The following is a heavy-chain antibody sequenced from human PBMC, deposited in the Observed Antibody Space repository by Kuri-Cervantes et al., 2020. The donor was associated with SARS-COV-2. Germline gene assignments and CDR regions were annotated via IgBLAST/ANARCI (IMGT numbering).Heavy chain of an antibody. V-gene: IGHV1-3*01. D-gene: IGHD4-17*01. CDR1: GYTFTTYA. Sequence: ASVKVSCKASGYTFTTYAMHWVRQAPGQRPEWMGWINARDGNTKYSQKFQGRVTMTTDTSTSTAYMELRSLRSDDTAVYYCARELYGDYDVNFDYWGQGTLVTVSS. CDR3: ARELYGDYDVNFDY. CDR2: INARDGNT. J-gene: IGHJ4*02.